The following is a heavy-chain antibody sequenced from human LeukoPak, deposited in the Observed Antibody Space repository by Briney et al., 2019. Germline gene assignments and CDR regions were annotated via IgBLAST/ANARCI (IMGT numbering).Heavy chain of an antibody. CDR3: ARDRGYYGSGSYSQGSYFDY. V-gene: IGHV4-61*01. CDR1: GGSVSSGSYY. CDR2: NYYSGSN. J-gene: IGHJ4*02. D-gene: IGHD3-10*01. Sequence: SETLSLTCTVSGGSVSSGSYYWSWIRQPPGKGLERIGYNYYSGSNNYNPSLESRVTISVDTSKNQFSLTLTSVTAADTAVYYCARDRGYYGSGSYSQGSYFDYWGQGSLVTVSS.